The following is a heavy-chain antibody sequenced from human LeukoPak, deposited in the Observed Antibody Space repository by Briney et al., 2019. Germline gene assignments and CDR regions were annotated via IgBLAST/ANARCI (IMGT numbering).Heavy chain of an antibody. CDR1: GGSFSGYY. CDR3: ARVNGYVYFDY. V-gene: IGHV4-34*01. CDR2: IYYSGST. D-gene: IGHD5-12*01. Sequence: SETLSLTCAVYGGSFSGYYWSWIRQPPGKGLEWIGSIYYSGSTYYNPSLKSRVTISVDASKNQFSLKLSSVTAADTAVYYCARVNGYVYFDYWGQGTLVTVSS. J-gene: IGHJ4*02.